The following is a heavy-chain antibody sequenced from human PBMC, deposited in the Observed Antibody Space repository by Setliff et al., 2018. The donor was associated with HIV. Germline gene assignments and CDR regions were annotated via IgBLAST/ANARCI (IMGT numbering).Heavy chain of an antibody. CDR2: INRDNGGI. Sequence: GASVKVSCKTFGYSFTAYQMHWLRQAPGQGLEWMGRINRDNGGIDYAQKFQGRVTVTRDTSINTAYMELSSLRYDDTALYYCAREGRFTYGLKADYWGQGTLVTVSS. CDR3: AREGRFTYGLKADY. CDR1: GYSFTAYQ. J-gene: IGHJ4*02. V-gene: IGHV1-2*06. D-gene: IGHD3-10*01.